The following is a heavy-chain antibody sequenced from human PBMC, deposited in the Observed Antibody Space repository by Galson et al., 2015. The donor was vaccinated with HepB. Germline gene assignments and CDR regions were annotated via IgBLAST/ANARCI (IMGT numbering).Heavy chain of an antibody. Sequence: QSGAEVKKPGESLRISCKGSGYSFTSYWISWVRQMPGKGLEWMGRIDPSDSYTNYSPSFQGHVTISADKSISTAYLQWSSLKASDTAMYYCARHLGCSSTSCYLDYWGQGTLVTVSS. CDR3: ARHLGCSSTSCYLDY. J-gene: IGHJ4*02. CDR1: GYSFTSYW. V-gene: IGHV5-10-1*01. D-gene: IGHD2-2*01. CDR2: IDPSDSYT.